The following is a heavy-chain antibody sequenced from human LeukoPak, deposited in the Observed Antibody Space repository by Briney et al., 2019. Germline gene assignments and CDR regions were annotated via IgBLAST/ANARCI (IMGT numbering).Heavy chain of an antibody. CDR1: GGSISSYY. Sequence: SETLSLTCTVSGGSISSYYWSWIRQPPGQGLEWIGYIDYSGSTNYNPSLKSRVTISVDTSKNQFSLKLSSVTAADTAVYYCARATAVAGPDYWGQGTLVTVSS. CDR2: IDYSGST. V-gene: IGHV4-59*12. D-gene: IGHD6-19*01. J-gene: IGHJ4*02. CDR3: ARATAVAGPDY.